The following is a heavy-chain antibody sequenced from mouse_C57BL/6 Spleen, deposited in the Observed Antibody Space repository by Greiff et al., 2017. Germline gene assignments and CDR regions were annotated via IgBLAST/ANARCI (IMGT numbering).Heavy chain of an antibody. J-gene: IGHJ3*01. Sequence: QVQLKQSGAELVKPGASVKLSCKASGYTFTSYWMHWVKQRPGQGLEWIGMIHPNSGSTNYNEKFKSKATLTVDKSSSTAYMQLSSLTSEDSAVYYCARAGFTTVVGTGFAYWGQGTLVTVSA. CDR1: GYTFTSYW. V-gene: IGHV1-64*01. CDR3: ARAGFTTVVGTGFAY. D-gene: IGHD1-1*01. CDR2: IHPNSGST.